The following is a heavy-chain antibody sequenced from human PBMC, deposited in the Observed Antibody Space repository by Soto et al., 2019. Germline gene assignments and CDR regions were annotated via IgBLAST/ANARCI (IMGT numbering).Heavy chain of an antibody. CDR2: MNPNSGNT. Sequence: QVQLVQSWAEVKKPGASVKVSCKASGYTFTSYDINWVRRATGQGLEWMGWMNPNSGNTGYAQKFQGRVPMTRNTSRSTDYMALSSLRYLDTAVYYCARARSGRSDYWGQGTLVPVSS. CDR1: GYTFTSYD. D-gene: IGHD1-26*01. CDR3: ARARSGRSDY. J-gene: IGHJ4*02. V-gene: IGHV1-8*01.